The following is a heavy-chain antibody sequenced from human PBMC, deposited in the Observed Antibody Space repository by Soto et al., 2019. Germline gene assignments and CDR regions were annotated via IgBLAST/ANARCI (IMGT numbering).Heavy chain of an antibody. D-gene: IGHD3-10*01. J-gene: IGHJ4*02. V-gene: IGHV3-48*01. CDR1: GFTFRSYS. CDR3: ASQTVWFGELSLDY. Sequence: GGSLRLSCAASGFTFRSYSMNWVRQAPGKGLEWISYISSSSTTIYYGDSVKGRFTISRDNARNSLYLQMNSLRAEDTAVYYCASQTVWFGELSLDYWGQGTLVTVSS. CDR2: ISSSSTTI.